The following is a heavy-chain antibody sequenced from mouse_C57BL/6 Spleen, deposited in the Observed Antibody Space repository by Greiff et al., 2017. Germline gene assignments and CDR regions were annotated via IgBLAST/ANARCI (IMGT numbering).Heavy chain of an antibody. Sequence: LVEPGASVTMSCKASGYTFTDYYMNWVKQSHGKSLEWIGVINPYNGGTSYNQKFKGKATLTVDKSSSTAYMELNSLTSEDSAVYYCARYYGSSYGAMDYWGQGTSVTVSS. CDR3: ARYYGSSYGAMDY. CDR1: GYTFTDYY. CDR2: INPYNGGT. V-gene: IGHV1-19*01. D-gene: IGHD1-1*01. J-gene: IGHJ4*01.